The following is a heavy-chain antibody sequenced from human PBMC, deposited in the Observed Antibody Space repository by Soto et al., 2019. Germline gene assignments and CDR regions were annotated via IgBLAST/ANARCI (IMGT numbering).Heavy chain of an antibody. CDR3: ARDQVVGVRGVIKYYYGMDV. CDR1: GYTFTSYG. Sequence: SVKVSCKASGYTFTSYGISWVRQAPVQGLEWMGWISAYNGNTNYAQKLQGRVTMTTDTSTSTAYMELRSLRSDDTAVYYCARDQVVGVRGVIKYYYGMDVWGQGTTVTVSS. D-gene: IGHD3-10*01. V-gene: IGHV1-18*01. J-gene: IGHJ6*02. CDR2: ISAYNGNT.